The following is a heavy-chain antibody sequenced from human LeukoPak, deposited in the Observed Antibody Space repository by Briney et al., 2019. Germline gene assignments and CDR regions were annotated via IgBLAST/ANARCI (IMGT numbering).Heavy chain of an antibody. CDR1: GFTFSSYA. D-gene: IGHD3-22*01. CDR2: ISGSGGST. V-gene: IGHV3-23*01. J-gene: IGHJ4*02. Sequence: GGSLRLSCAASGFTFSSYAMSWVRQAPRKGLEWVLAISGSGGSTYYADSVKGRFTISRDKSKNTLYLQMNSLRAEDTAVYYCAKDLGYYDSSGNDYWGQGTLVTVSS. CDR3: AKDLGYYDSSGNDY.